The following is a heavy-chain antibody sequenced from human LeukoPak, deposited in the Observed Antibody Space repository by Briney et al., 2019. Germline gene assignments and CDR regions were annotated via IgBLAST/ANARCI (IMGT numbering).Heavy chain of an antibody. CDR3: ARDYVYGYSYGFYYHYMDV. CDR1: GGSISSGSYY. J-gene: IGHJ6*03. Sequence: SETLSLTCTVSGGSISSGSYYWSWIRQPAGKGLEWIGRIYTSGSTNYNPSLKSRVTISVDTSKNQFSLKLSSVTAADTAVYYCARDYVYGYSYGFYYHYMDVWGKGTTVTVSS. D-gene: IGHD5-18*01. CDR2: IYTSGST. V-gene: IGHV4-61*02.